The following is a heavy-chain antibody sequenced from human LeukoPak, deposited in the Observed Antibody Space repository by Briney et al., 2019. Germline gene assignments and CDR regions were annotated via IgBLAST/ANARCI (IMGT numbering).Heavy chain of an antibody. J-gene: IGHJ4*02. D-gene: IGHD6-19*01. V-gene: IGHV3-43D*03. CDR3: AKARNAVAGTGYYFDN. CDR1: GFTFDDYA. CDR2: VTWDGSFT. Sequence: GGSLRLSCAASGFTFDDYAMHWVRQAPGKGLEWVSLVTWDGSFTYYVDSVKGRFTISRGNSKDSLYLQMNSLRAEDTAFYYCAKARNAVAGTGYYFDNWGQGTLVTVSS.